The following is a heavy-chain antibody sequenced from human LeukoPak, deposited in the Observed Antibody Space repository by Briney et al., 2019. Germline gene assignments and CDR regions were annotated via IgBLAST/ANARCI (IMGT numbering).Heavy chain of an antibody. Sequence: ASVKVSCKASGYTFTSYGINWVRQAPGQGLEWMGWISAYNGDTNYAQKLQGRVTITSNTSISTAYMDLTSLRSEDTAVYYCARRAVGNSYYSYMDVWGKGTTVTVSS. V-gene: IGHV1-18*01. D-gene: IGHD6-19*01. J-gene: IGHJ6*03. CDR2: ISAYNGDT. CDR1: GYTFTSYG. CDR3: ARRAVGNSYYSYMDV.